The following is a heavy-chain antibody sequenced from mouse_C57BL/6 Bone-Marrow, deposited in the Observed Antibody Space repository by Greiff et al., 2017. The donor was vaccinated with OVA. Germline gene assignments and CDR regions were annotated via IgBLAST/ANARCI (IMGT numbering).Heavy chain of an antibody. J-gene: IGHJ4*01. V-gene: IGHV1-81*01. CDR1: GYTFTSYG. CDR2: IYPRSGNT. CDR3: ARRPLYYIGNYAMDY. D-gene: IGHD2-1*01. Sequence: VQLQQSGAELARPGASVKLSCKASGYTFTSYGISWVKQRTGQGLEWIGEIYPRSGNTYYNEKFKGKATLTADKSSSTAYIELRSLTSEDSAVYLCARRPLYYIGNYAMDYWGQGTSVTVSS.